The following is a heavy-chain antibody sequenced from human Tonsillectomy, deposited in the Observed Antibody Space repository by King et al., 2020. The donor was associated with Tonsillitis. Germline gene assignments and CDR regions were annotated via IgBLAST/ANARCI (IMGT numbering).Heavy chain of an antibody. CDR2: IRSKANNYAT. V-gene: IGHV3-73*01. CDR1: GFTFSGSA. Sequence: VQLVESGGGLVQPGGSLKLSCAASGFTFSGSAMHWVRQASGKGLEWVGRIRSKANNYATAYAASVKGRFTISRDDSKNTADLQMNSLKTEDTAVYHCTSFAAPEYGDYGDYWGQGTLVTVSS. CDR3: TSFAAPEYGDYGDY. D-gene: IGHD4-17*01. J-gene: IGHJ4*02.